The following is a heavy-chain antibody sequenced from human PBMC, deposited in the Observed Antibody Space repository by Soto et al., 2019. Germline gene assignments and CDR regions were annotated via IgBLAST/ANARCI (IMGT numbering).Heavy chain of an antibody. J-gene: IGHJ6*03. CDR2: TYYTGRT. D-gene: IGHD3-3*01. CDR1: GDSISGYY. Sequence: QVQLQESGPGLVKPSETLSLTCTVSGDSISGYYWSWIRQAPGKGLEWIGYTYYTGRTDYNPSLKSRVTMSVDTSKNKFSLELTSVTAADTAVYYCARIQAGTVFGLPTHFYYMDVWGQGPTVTFSS. CDR3: ARIQAGTVFGLPTHFYYMDV. V-gene: IGHV4-59*01.